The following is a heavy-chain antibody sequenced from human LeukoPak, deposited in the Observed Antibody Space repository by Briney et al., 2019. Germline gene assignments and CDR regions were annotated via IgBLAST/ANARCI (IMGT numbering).Heavy chain of an antibody. J-gene: IGHJ4*02. CDR2: ISGRDGRT. D-gene: IGHD6-13*01. Sequence: GGSLRLSCEVSGLTFYTYAMSWVRQAPGKGLEWVSAISGRDGRTYYSDSVKGRFTISRDNSQNTLYLQMKTLRAEDTAVYYCSTSPTFGSSWYQFNYWGQGALVIVSS. V-gene: IGHV3-23*01. CDR3: STSPTFGSSWYQFNY. CDR1: GLTFYTYA.